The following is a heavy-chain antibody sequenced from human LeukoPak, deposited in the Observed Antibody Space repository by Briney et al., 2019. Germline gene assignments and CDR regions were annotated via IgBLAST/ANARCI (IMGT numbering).Heavy chain of an antibody. CDR3: AKDGSPYDILTGYYENWFDP. D-gene: IGHD3-9*01. Sequence: GGSLRLSCAASGFTFSSYAMSWVRQAPGKGLEWVSAISGCGGSTYYADSVKGRFTISRDNSKNTLYLQMNSLRAEDTAVYYCAKDGSPYDILTGYYENWFDPWGQGTLVTVSS. CDR2: ISGCGGST. CDR1: GFTFSSYA. J-gene: IGHJ5*02. V-gene: IGHV3-23*01.